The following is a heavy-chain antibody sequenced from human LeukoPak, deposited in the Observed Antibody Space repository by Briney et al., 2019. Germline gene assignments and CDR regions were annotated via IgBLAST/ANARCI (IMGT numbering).Heavy chain of an antibody. Sequence: GGSLRLSCIASGFSFSGHWMHWARQLPGKGLVWVSRISPTGSTTSYADSVKGRFTVSRDNAKNALYLQVNNLRAEDTAVYYCARGPNSNWSGLDFWGQGTLLTVSS. CDR2: ISPTGSTT. D-gene: IGHD6-6*01. CDR1: GFSFSGHW. V-gene: IGHV3-74*01. CDR3: ARGPNSNWSGLDF. J-gene: IGHJ4*02.